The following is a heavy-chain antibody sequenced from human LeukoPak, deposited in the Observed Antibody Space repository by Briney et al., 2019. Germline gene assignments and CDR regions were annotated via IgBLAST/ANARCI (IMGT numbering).Heavy chain of an antibody. CDR1: GYTLTEMS. CDR3: PTCLNGAGQPVAIYYYGMDV. D-gene: IGHD2-2*01. Sequence: GASVKVSCKVSGYTLTEMSIHWVRQAPGGALEWMGGFDPEDGETVYAPKFQGRVTMTEDTSADTAYLELSSLRSEDTAVYYCPTCLNGAGQPVAIYYYGMDVWGQGTTVTVSS. V-gene: IGHV1-24*01. CDR2: FDPEDGET. J-gene: IGHJ6*02.